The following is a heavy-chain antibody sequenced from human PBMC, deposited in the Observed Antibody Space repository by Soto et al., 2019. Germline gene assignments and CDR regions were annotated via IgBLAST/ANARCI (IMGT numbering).Heavy chain of an antibody. D-gene: IGHD3-22*01. CDR2: ISYDGSNK. Sequence: GGSLRLSCAASGFTFSSYGMHWVRQAPGKGLEWVAVISYDGSNKYYADSVKGRFTISRDNSKNTLYLQMNSLRAEDTAVYYCAKTLDMKGYYDSSGYTFDYWGQGTLVTVSS. CDR3: AKTLDMKGYYDSSGYTFDY. J-gene: IGHJ4*02. CDR1: GFTFSSYG. V-gene: IGHV3-30*18.